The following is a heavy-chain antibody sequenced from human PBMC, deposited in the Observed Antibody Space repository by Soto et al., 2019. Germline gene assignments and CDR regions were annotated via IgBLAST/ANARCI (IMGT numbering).Heavy chain of an antibody. CDR2: ISYDGSNK. J-gene: IGHJ4*02. CDR3: AKTDIVVVVAATPLDY. CDR1: GFTFSSYG. D-gene: IGHD2-15*01. Sequence: QVQLVESGGGVVQPGRSLRLSCAASGFTFSSYGMHWVRQAPGKGLEWVAVISYDGSNKYYADSVKGRFTISRDNSKNTLYLQMNSLRAEDTAVYYCAKTDIVVVVAATPLDYWGQGTLVTVSS. V-gene: IGHV3-30*18.